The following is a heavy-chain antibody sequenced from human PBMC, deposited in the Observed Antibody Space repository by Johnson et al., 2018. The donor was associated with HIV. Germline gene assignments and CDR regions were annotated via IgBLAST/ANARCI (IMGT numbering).Heavy chain of an antibody. CDR1: GFTFSSYA. Sequence: QVQLVESGGGVVQPGRSLRLSCAASGFTFSSYAMHWVRQAPGKGLEWVAVISYDGSNKYYEDSVKGRFTISRDNSKNTLYLHMNSLRAEDSAVYHCAREVPGKAFDSWGQGTMVTVSS. CDR3: AREVPGKAFDS. J-gene: IGHJ3*02. V-gene: IGHV3-30-3*01. CDR2: ISYDGSNK. D-gene: IGHD2-2*01.